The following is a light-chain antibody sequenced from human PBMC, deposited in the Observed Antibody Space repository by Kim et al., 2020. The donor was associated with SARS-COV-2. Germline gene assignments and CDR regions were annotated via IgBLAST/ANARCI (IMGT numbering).Light chain of an antibody. CDR1: ALANQF. CDR3: QSEDSSGTYVV. V-gene: IGLV3-25*03. J-gene: IGLJ2*01. Sequence: SAGQKARITCSGEALANQFAFWYQQRPGKDTDLGIYKDSERPSGIPERFSGSSSGTTVTLTISGVQVEDEADYYCQSEDSSGTYVVFGGGTQLTVL. CDR2: KDS.